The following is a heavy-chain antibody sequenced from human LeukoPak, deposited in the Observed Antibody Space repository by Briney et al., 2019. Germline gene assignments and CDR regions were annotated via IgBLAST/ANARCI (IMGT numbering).Heavy chain of an antibody. Sequence: ASVKVSCKASGYTFTGYYMHWVRQAPGQGFEWMGWINLDTGYTNYAQNFQGWVTMTRDTSISTAYMELSRLRSDDTAVYYCARSIAVTGRGTSWWFDPRGQGTLVTVSS. CDR3: ARSIAVTGRGTSWWFDP. D-gene: IGHD6-19*01. J-gene: IGHJ5*02. CDR2: INLDTGYT. CDR1: GYTFTGYY. V-gene: IGHV1-2*04.